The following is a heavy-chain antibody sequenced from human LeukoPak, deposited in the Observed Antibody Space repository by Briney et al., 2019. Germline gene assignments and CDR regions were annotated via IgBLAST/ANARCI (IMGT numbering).Heavy chain of an antibody. CDR3: AREEGYYFDY. V-gene: IGHV4-38-2*02. J-gene: IGHJ4*02. CDR2: IYHSGST. CDR1: GYSISSGYY. Sequence: SETLSLTCTVSGYSISSGYYWGWIRQPPGKGLEWIGSIYHSGSTYYNQFLKSRVSISVDTSKYQFSLKLSSVTAAHTAVYYCAREEGYYFDYWGQGTLVTVSS.